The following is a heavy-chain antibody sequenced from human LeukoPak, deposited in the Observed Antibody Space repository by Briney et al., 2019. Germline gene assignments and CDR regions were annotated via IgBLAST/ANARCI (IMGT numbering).Heavy chain of an antibody. CDR3: ASSPLAARPKLDY. V-gene: IGHV3-23*01. Sequence: GGSLRLSCAASEFTFSNYAMNWVRQAPGKRPEWVLGISSGGGSIYYADSVKGRFTISRDNSKNTLYLQMNSLRAEDTAVYYCASSPLAARPKLDYWGQGTLVTVSS. CDR2: ISSGGGSI. J-gene: IGHJ4*02. D-gene: IGHD6-6*01. CDR1: EFTFSNYA.